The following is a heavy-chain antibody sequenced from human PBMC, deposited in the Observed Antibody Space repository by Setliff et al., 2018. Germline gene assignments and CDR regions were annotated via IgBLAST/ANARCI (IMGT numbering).Heavy chain of an antibody. Sequence: PGGSLRLSCAASGFTFTTNWMSWVRQAPGKGLEWVANINQDGSEMYYVDPVKGRFTISRDNAKNSLYLQMNSLRVEDTALYYCARAHRYYSDTSGYYYDQGRSAFDIWGQGTMVTVSS. D-gene: IGHD3-22*01. V-gene: IGHV3-7*03. J-gene: IGHJ3*02. CDR1: GFTFTTNW. CDR2: INQDGSEM. CDR3: ARAHRYYSDTSGYYYDQGRSAFDI.